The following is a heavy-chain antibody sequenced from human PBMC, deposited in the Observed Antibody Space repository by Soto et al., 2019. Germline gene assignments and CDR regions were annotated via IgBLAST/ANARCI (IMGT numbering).Heavy chain of an antibody. CDR1: GYSFTIYC. CDR3: ARRRRISAGMDV. J-gene: IGHJ6*02. V-gene: IGHV5-51*01. CDR2: IYPGDSDT. D-gene: IGHD2-21*01. Sequence: GESLKISCDGSGYSFTIYCIALVLQVPGKGLESMGIIYPGDSDTRYSPSFQGHVTISADESTNTAYLQWSSLKASDTAIYYCARRRRISAGMDVWGQGTTVTVSS.